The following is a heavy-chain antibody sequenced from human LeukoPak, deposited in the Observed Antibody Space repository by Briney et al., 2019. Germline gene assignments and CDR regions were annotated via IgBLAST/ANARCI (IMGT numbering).Heavy chain of an antibody. D-gene: IGHD3-10*01. CDR3: ARTVTMVRGVILKYFDY. CDR2: MYTSGTT. V-gene: IGHV4-61*09. J-gene: IGHJ4*02. Sequence: SETLSLTCGVSGGSINSGPYYWSWIRQPVGKGLEWVGHMYTSGTTYYNPSLKSRIIISGDTSKDQFSLKLSSVTAADTAVYYCARTVTMVRGVILKYFDYWGQGTLVTVSS. CDR1: GGSINSGPYY.